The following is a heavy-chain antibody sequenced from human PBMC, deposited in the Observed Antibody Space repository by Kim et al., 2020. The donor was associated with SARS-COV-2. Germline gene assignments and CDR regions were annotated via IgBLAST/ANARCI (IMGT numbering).Heavy chain of an antibody. CDR1: GFTFSNAW. Sequence: GGSLRLSCAASGFTFSNAWMSWVRQAPGKGLEWVGRIKSKTDGGTTDYAAPVKGRFTISRDDSKNTLYLQMNSLKTEDTAVYYCTTPASSGYYPAPPHWGQGTLVTVSS. CDR2: IKSKTDGGTT. J-gene: IGHJ4*02. V-gene: IGHV3-15*01. D-gene: IGHD3-22*01. CDR3: TTPASSGYYPAPPH.